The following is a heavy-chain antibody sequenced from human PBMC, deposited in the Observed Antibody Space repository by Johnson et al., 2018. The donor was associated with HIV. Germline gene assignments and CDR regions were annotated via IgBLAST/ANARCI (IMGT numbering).Heavy chain of an antibody. D-gene: IGHD3-3*01. J-gene: IGHJ3*02. CDR2: ITSTADGGTT. Sequence: VQLVESGGGLIQPGRSLRLSCTGSGVTFRKFAMGWVRRAPGKGLEWIGFITSTADGGTTQYAASVRGRFTISRDDSKSIAYLQMNSLKAEDTAVYYCARGSYNFWSGEREAFDIWGQGTMVTVSS. CDR1: GVTFRKFA. CDR3: ARGSYNFWSGEREAFDI. V-gene: IGHV3-49*04.